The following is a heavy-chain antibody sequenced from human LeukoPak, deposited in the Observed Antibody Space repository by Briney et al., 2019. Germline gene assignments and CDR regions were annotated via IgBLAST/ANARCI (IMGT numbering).Heavy chain of an antibody. CDR2: IIPILGIA. D-gene: IGHD3-9*01. CDR1: GGTFSSYA. Sequence: SVKVSCKASGGTFSSYAISWVRQAPGQGLEWMGRIIPILGIANYAQKFQGRVTITADKSTSTACMELSSLRSEDTAVYYCARDLGYYDILTGYSSLDYWGQGTLVTVSS. V-gene: IGHV1-69*04. CDR3: ARDLGYYDILTGYSSLDY. J-gene: IGHJ4*02.